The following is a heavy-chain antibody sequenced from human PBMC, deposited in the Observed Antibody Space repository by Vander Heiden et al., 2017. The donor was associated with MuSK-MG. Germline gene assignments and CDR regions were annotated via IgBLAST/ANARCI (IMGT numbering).Heavy chain of an antibody. D-gene: IGHD3-3*01. CDR1: GGPISRGGYY. J-gene: IGHJ4*02. V-gene: IGHV4-31*03. CDR2: IYYSGST. Sequence: QVQLQESGPGLVKPSQTLSLTRTVSGGPISRGGYYWSWIRQHPGKGLEWIGYIYYSGSTYYNPSLKSRVTISVDTSKNQFSLKLSSVTAADTAVYYCARGYDFWSGSYYFDYWGQGTLVTVSS. CDR3: ARGYDFWSGSYYFDY.